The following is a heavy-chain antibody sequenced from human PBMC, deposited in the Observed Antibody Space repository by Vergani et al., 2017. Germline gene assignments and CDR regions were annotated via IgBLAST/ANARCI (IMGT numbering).Heavy chain of an antibody. CDR1: GFTFSRYA. CDR3: AKARDPNCKGGNCYSYYYGLDL. D-gene: IGHD2-21*01. CDR2: ISGSGGNT. J-gene: IGHJ6*02. V-gene: IGHV3-23*01. Sequence: EVQLLESGGNLIQPGGSLRLSCGASGFTFSRYAMTWVRLAPGKGLQWVSAISGSGGNTFYTDSVKGRFTISRDNSKGTLYLQMNSLRVEDTAIYYCAKARDPNCKGGNCYSYYYGLDLWGQGTTVTVSS.